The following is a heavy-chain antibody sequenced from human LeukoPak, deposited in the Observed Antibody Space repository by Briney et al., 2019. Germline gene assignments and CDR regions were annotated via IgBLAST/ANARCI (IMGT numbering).Heavy chain of an antibody. CDR2: IYTSGST. J-gene: IGHJ4*02. CDR3: ARDSSGYYGDYYFDY. V-gene: IGHV4-4*07. CDR1: GGSISSYY. D-gene: IGHD4-17*01. Sequence: PSETLSLTCTVSGGSISSYYWSWIRQPAGKGLEWIGRIYTSGSTNHNPSPKSRVTMSVDTSKNQFSLKLSSVTAADTAVYYCARDSSGYYGDYYFDYWGQGTLVTVSS.